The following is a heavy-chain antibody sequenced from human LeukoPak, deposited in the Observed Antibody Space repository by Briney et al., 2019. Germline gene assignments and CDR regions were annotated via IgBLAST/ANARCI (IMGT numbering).Heavy chain of an antibody. CDR2: ISAYNGNT. D-gene: IGHD2-8*01. CDR1: GYTFTSYG. CDR3: ARDLGVLMVYDRPYYFDY. Sequence: ASVKVSCKASGYTFTSYGISWVRQAPGQGLEWMGWISAYNGNTNYAQKLQGRVTMTTDTSTSTAYMELGSLRSDDTAVYYCARDLGVLMVYDRPYYFDYWGQGTLVTVSS. J-gene: IGHJ4*02. V-gene: IGHV1-18*01.